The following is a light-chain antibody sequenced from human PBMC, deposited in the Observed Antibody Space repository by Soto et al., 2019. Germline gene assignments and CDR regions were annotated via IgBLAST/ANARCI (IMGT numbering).Light chain of an antibody. CDR2: DAS. Sequence: EIVLTQSPATLSVSPGERATLSCRASQSVSSYLAWYQQKPGQAPRLLIYDASNRATGIPARFSGSGSGTDFTLTICSLEPEDSAVYYCQQHSNWPLTFGGGTKVEIK. CDR1: QSVSSY. J-gene: IGKJ4*01. V-gene: IGKV3-11*01. CDR3: QQHSNWPLT.